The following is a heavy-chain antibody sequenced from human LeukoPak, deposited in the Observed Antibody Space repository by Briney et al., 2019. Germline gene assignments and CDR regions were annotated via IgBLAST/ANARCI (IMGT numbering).Heavy chain of an antibody. CDR1: GGSISSSSYY. J-gene: IGHJ4*02. V-gene: IGHV4-39*02. CDR3: ARDELRYFDWLRRGREGSPTFDY. CDR2: IYYSGST. D-gene: IGHD3-9*01. Sequence: SGTLSLTCTVSGGSISSSSYYWGWIRQPPGKGLEWIGSIYYSGSTYYNPSLKSRVTISVDTSKNQCSVKRSSATAADTAVYYCARDELRYFDWLRRGREGSPTFDYWGQGTLVTVSS.